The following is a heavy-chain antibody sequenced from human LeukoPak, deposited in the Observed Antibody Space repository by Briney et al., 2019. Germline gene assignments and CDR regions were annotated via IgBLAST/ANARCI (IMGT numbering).Heavy chain of an antibody. Sequence: ASVKVSCKASGYTFTSYYMHWVRQAPGQGLEWMGIINPSGGSTSYAQKFQGRVTMTRDTSTSTVYMELSSLRSEDTAVYYCARDATISQLLSLIDYWGQGTLVTVSS. D-gene: IGHD2-2*01. J-gene: IGHJ4*02. CDR3: ARDATISQLLSLIDY. V-gene: IGHV1-46*01. CDR2: INPSGGST. CDR1: GYTFTSYY.